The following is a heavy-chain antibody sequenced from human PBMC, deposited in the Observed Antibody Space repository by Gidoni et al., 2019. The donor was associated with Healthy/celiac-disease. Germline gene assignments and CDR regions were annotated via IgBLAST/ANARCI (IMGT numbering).Heavy chain of an antibody. CDR1: GFTFSDYY. V-gene: IGHV3-11*01. Sequence: QVQLVESGGGLVKPGGSLRLSCAASGFTFSDYYMSWIRQAPGKGLEWVSYISSRGSAIYYADAVNGRFTISSDNAKNSLYLQMNSLRAEDTAVYYCARGRLTIFGVVTNNWFDPWGQGTLVTVSS. D-gene: IGHD3-3*01. J-gene: IGHJ5*02. CDR2: ISSRGSAI. CDR3: ARGRLTIFGVVTNNWFDP.